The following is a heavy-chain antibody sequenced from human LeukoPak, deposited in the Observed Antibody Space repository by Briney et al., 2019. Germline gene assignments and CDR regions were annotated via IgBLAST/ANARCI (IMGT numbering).Heavy chain of an antibody. V-gene: IGHV4-34*01. D-gene: IGHD5-12*01. J-gene: IGHJ4*02. CDR2: INHSGNT. CDR3: ARGYGYSDYDATETVIPFDY. CDR1: GGSFNDYY. Sequence: SETLSLTCAVYGGSFNDYYWSWIRQPPGKGLEWIGEINHSGNTNCNPSLKSRLTMLVDTSKNQFSLKLTSLTAADTAVYYCARGYGYSDYDATETVIPFDYWGQGTLVTASS.